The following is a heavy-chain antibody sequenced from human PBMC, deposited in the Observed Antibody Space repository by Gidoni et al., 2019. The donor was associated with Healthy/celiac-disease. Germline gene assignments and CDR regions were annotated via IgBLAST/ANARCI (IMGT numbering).Heavy chain of an antibody. CDR1: GGSFSGYY. Sequence: QVQLQQWGAGLLKPSETPSLTCAVYGGSFSGYYWSWIRQPPGKGVEWIGEINHSGSTNYNPSLKSRVTISVDTSKNQFSLKLSSVTAADTAVYYCARGQGGDGYKLDYWGQGTLVTVSS. V-gene: IGHV4-34*01. J-gene: IGHJ4*02. D-gene: IGHD2-21*01. CDR3: ARGQGGDGYKLDY. CDR2: INHSGST.